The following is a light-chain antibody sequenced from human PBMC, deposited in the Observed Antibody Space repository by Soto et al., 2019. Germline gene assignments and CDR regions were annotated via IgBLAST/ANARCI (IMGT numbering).Light chain of an antibody. CDR3: QQDGNSPWT. CDR2: GAS. V-gene: IGKV3-20*01. J-gene: IGKJ1*01. CDR1: QRVGSSY. Sequence: IMLTQSPGNLSLSPGERGTLSCRASQRVGSSYLAWYQHKPDQAPRLLIYGASGRATGTPDRFSGSGSGTDFSLTISRLEPEDFAVYYCQQDGNSPWTFGQRAKVDIK.